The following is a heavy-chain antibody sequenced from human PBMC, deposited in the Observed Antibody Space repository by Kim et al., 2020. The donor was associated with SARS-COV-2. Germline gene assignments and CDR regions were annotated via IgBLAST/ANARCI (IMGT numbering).Heavy chain of an antibody. Sequence: GESLKISCKGSGYSFTSYWISWVRQMPGKGLEWMGRIDPSDSYTNYSPSFQGHVTISADKSISTAYLQWSSLKASDTAMYYCARQDYYDSSGFSYYGMDVWGQGTTVTVSS. D-gene: IGHD3-22*01. CDR3: ARQDYYDSSGFSYYGMDV. CDR1: GYSFTSYW. J-gene: IGHJ6*02. V-gene: IGHV5-10-1*01. CDR2: IDPSDSYT.